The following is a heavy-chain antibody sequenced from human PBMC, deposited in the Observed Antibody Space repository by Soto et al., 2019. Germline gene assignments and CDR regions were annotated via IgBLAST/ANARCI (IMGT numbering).Heavy chain of an antibody. CDR1: GGSFSGYY. CDR2: INHSGST. Sequence: QVQLQQWGAGLLKPSETLSLTCAVYGGSFSGYYWSWIRQPPGKGLEWIGEINHSGSTNYNPSHRSRVTISVDTSKNQCSRKLSSVTAADTAVYYCARGGRMRDCCMDVWGQGTTVTVSS. J-gene: IGHJ6*02. CDR3: ARGGRMRDCCMDV. V-gene: IGHV4-34*01. D-gene: IGHD2-21*02.